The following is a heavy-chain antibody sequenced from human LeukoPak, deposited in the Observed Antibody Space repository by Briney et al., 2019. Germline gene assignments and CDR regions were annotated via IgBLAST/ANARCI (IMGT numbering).Heavy chain of an antibody. CDR3: ARDRGAYCGGDCYLFDY. CDR1: GFTFSSYA. V-gene: IGHV3-23*01. J-gene: IGHJ4*02. CDR2: ISGSGGST. Sequence: GGSLRLSCAASGFTFSSYAMSWVRQAPGKGLEWVSAISGSGGSTYYADSVKGRFTISRDNSKNTLYLQMNSLRAEDTAVYYCARDRGAYCGGDCYLFDYWGQGTLVTVSS. D-gene: IGHD2-21*02.